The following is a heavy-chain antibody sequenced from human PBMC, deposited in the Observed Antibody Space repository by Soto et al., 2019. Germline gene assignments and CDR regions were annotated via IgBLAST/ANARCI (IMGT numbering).Heavy chain of an antibody. J-gene: IGHJ4*02. CDR1: GFTFSSYG. Sequence: PGGSLRLSCAASGFTFSSYGMHWVRQAPGKGLEWVAVIWYDGSNKYYADSVKGRFTISRDNSKNTLYLQMNSLRAEDTAVYYCARDPYSSSWYFYYWGQGTLVTVSS. CDR2: IWYDGSNK. D-gene: IGHD6-13*01. CDR3: ARDPYSSSWYFYY. V-gene: IGHV3-33*01.